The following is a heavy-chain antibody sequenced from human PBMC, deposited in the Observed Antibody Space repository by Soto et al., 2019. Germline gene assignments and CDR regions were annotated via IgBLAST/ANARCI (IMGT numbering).Heavy chain of an antibody. CDR2: IIPILVNT. CDR3: VRSDPAMVPNFDY. J-gene: IGHJ4*02. CDR1: VGTFSSYA. D-gene: IGHD5-18*01. Sequence: SSVKVSCKASVGTFSSYAISWVRQAPGHGRECIGGIIPILVNTNYAQKSSSRVTITADESTRTAYTEMSRLRSQDTPAYYCVRSDPAMVPNFDYWGQGTLVTVSS. V-gene: IGHV1-69*13.